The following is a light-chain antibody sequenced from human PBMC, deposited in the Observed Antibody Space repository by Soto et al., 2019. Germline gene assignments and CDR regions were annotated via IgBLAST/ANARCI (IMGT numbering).Light chain of an antibody. J-gene: IGKJ5*01. CDR3: QQYNSYST. CDR2: AAS. V-gene: IGKV1-5*01. CDR1: HNTRGY. Sequence: DIQMTQSPSSLSASVRDRVTITCRASHNTRGYLNWYQQKPGKAPKLLIYAASNLQSGIPSRFSGSGSGTEFTLTISSLQPDDFATYYCQQYNSYSTFGQGRRLEIK.